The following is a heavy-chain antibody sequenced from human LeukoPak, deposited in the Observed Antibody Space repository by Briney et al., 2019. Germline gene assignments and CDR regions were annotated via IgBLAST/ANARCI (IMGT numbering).Heavy chain of an antibody. D-gene: IGHD4-11*01. CDR3: ARDGTVTAGPFDP. CDR2: IWYDGSNK. CDR1: GITFSSFG. Sequence: GGSLRLSCAAPGITFSSFGMHWLRQAPGKGLEWVAFIWYDGSNKYYADSVKGRFNISRDNSKNTLYLQMNSLRAEDTAVYYCARDGTVTAGPFDPWGRGTLVTVSS. V-gene: IGHV3-33*01. J-gene: IGHJ5*02.